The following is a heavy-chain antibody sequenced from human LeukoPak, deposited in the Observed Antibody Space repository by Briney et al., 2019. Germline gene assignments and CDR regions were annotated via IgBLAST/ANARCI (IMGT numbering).Heavy chain of an antibody. V-gene: IGHV3-66*02. CDR2: IYSGGST. CDR3: ARSHSRYYFDY. J-gene: IGHJ4*02. Sequence: PGGSLRLSCAASGFTVSRNYMSWVRQAPGKGLEWVSVIYSGGSTYYADSVKGRFTISRDNSKNTLYLQMNSLRAEDTAVYYCARSHSRYYFDYWGQGTLVTVSS. D-gene: IGHD3-16*02. CDR1: GFTVSRNY.